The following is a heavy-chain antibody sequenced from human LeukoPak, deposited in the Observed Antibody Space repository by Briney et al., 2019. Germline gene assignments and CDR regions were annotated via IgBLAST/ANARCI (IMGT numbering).Heavy chain of an antibody. CDR3: ARVVARYSSSGGFDP. Sequence: GGSLRLSCAASGFTFSSYSMNWVRQAPGKGLEWVSSISSSSSYIYYADSVKGRFTISRDNAKNSLYRQMNSLRAEDTAVYYCARVVARYSSSGGFDPWGQGTLVTVSS. CDR1: GFTFSSYS. D-gene: IGHD6-13*01. V-gene: IGHV3-21*01. J-gene: IGHJ5*02. CDR2: ISSSSSYI.